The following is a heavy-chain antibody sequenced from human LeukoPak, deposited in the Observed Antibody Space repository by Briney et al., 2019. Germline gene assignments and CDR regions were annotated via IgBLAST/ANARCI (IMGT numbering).Heavy chain of an antibody. CDR3: ARDVGSAPFDY. CDR1: GFTLSSSG. D-gene: IGHD6-25*01. V-gene: IGHV3-33*01. CDR2: IWGDENHK. J-gene: IGHJ4*02. Sequence: GESLRLSCAASGFTLSSSGMHWVRQAPGKGLEWVAVIWGDENHKYYGDSVRGQFTISRDNAKNTLYLQMDSLRVEDTAVYYCARDVGSAPFDYWGQGTLVTVSS.